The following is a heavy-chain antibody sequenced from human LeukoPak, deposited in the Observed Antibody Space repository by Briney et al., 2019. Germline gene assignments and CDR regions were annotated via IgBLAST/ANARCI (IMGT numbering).Heavy chain of an antibody. J-gene: IGHJ3*01. CDR2: IYYSGST. CDR3: ARAYYYDSSGYSADL. Sequence: SETLSLTCTVSGGSISSGDYYWSWIRQPPGKGLEWIGYIYYSGSTYYNPSLKSRVTISVDTSKNQFSLKLSSVTAADTAVYYCARAYYYDSSGYSADLWGQGTMVTVSS. CDR1: GGSISSGDYY. V-gene: IGHV4-30-4*01. D-gene: IGHD3-22*01.